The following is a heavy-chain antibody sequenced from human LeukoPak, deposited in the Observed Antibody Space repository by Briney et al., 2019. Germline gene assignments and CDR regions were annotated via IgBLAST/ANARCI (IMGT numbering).Heavy chain of an antibody. Sequence: GGSLRLSCAASGFTFSSYWMHWVRQAPGKGLAWVSRINSDGNSTSYADSVKGRFTISRDNAKKTLYLQMSSLRAEDTAVYYCARGYSSSSGHGMDVWGQGTTVTVSS. J-gene: IGHJ6*02. CDR1: GFTFSSYW. CDR2: INSDGNST. CDR3: ARGYSSSSGHGMDV. V-gene: IGHV3-74*01. D-gene: IGHD6-6*01.